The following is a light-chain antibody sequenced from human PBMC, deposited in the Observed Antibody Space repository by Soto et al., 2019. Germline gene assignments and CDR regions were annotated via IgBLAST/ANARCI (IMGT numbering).Light chain of an antibody. CDR1: LSNIGAGYE. CDR3: SSYTTSSTLV. V-gene: IGLV1-40*01. J-gene: IGLJ7*01. Sequence: QSVLTQPPSVSGAPGQRVTISCTGSLSNIGAGYEVHWYQQLPGTAPKLLISGHNNRPSGVPDRFFGSKSGTSASLIISGLQAEDEADYYCSSYTTSSTLVFGGGTQLTVL. CDR2: GHN.